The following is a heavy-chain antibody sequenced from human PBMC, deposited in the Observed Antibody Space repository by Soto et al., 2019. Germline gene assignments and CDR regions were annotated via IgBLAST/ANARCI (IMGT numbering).Heavy chain of an antibody. CDR3: ARDQQQLGDYYYGMDV. D-gene: IGHD6-13*01. Sequence: PGGSPRLSYAASGFTFSSYSMNWVRQAPGKGLEWVSYISSSSSTIYYADSVKGRFTISRDNAKNSLYLQMNSLRDEDTAVYYCARDQQQLGDYYYGMDVWGQGTTVTVSS. CDR2: ISSSSSTI. V-gene: IGHV3-48*02. J-gene: IGHJ6*02. CDR1: GFTFSSYS.